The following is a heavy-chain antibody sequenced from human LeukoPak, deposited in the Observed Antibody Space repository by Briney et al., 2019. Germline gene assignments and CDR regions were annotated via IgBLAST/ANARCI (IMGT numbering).Heavy chain of an antibody. Sequence: GESLKISCQSSGYNFTPYWIVWVRQMPGKGLEWMGITFAGYSYTIYSPSFQGQVTMSVDKSISTAYLQWSSLKASDTAMYYCARLSGSYYSAFDIWGQGTMLTVSS. D-gene: IGHD1-26*01. V-gene: IGHV5-51*01. CDR2: TFAGYSYT. CDR1: GYNFTPYW. CDR3: ARLSGSYYSAFDI. J-gene: IGHJ3*02.